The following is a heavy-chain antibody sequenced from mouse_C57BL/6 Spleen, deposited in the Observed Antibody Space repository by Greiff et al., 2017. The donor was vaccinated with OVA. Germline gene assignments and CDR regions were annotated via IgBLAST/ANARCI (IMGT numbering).Heavy chain of an antibody. CDR1: GFTFSSYA. Sequence: EVKLVESGGGLVKPGGSLKLSCAASGFTFSSYAMSWVRQTPEKRLEWVATISDGGSYTYYPDNVKGRFTISRDNAKNNLYLQMSHLKSEDTAMYYCAREERITTVVEGWYFDVWGTGTTVTVSS. CDR3: AREERITTVVEGWYFDV. CDR2: ISDGGSYT. D-gene: IGHD1-1*01. J-gene: IGHJ1*03. V-gene: IGHV5-4*01.